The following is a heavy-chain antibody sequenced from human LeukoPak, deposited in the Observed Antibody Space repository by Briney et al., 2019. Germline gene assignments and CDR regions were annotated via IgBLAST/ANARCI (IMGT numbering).Heavy chain of an antibody. Sequence: SETLSLTCTVSGGSISSYYWSWIRQPPGKGLEWIGYIYYSGSTNYNPSLKSRVTISVDTSKNQFSLKLSSVTAADTAVYYCARVDYYDSSGYLQGAYFDYWGQGTLATVSS. J-gene: IGHJ4*02. V-gene: IGHV4-59*01. CDR2: IYYSGST. D-gene: IGHD3-22*01. CDR1: GGSISSYY. CDR3: ARVDYYDSSGYLQGAYFDY.